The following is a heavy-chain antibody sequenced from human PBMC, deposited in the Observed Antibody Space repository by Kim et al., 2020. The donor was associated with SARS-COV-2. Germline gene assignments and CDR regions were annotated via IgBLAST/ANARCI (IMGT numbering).Heavy chain of an antibody. CDR3: AREPRTYYYYGMDV. Sequence: ASVKVSCKASGYTFTSYGISWVRQAPGQGLEWMGWISAYNGNTNYAQKLQGRVTMTTDTSTSTAYMELRSLRSDDTAVYYCAREPRTYYYYGMDVWGQGTTVTVSS. CDR1: GYTFTSYG. J-gene: IGHJ6*02. V-gene: IGHV1-18*01. CDR2: ISAYNGNT.